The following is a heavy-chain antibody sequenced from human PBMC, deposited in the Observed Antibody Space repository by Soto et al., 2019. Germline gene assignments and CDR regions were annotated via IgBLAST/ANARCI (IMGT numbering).Heavy chain of an antibody. J-gene: IGHJ4*02. CDR2: IYYSSTT. D-gene: IGHD5-12*01. CDR3: ARRIVATETFEY. V-gene: IGHV4-30-4*01. CDR1: GDSISSGDYY. Sequence: SETLSLTCIVSGDSISSGDYYWSWIRQPPGKGLEWIGYIYYSSTTYYNPSLKSRVTISVDKSKNHFSLKLTSVTAADTAVYYCARRIVATETFEYWGQGTLVTVSS.